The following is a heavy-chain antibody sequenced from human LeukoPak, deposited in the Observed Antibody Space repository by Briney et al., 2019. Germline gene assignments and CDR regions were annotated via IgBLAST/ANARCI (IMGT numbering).Heavy chain of an antibody. D-gene: IGHD1-26*01. CDR2: IIPILGIA. V-gene: IGHV1-69*04. J-gene: IGHJ5*02. CDR1: GGTFSSYA. Sequence: ASVKVSCKASGGTFSSYAISWVRQAPGQGLEWMGRIIPILGIANYAQKFQGRVTITADKSTSTAYMELSSLRSEDTAVYYCARDQTSEERWFDPWGQGTLVTVSS. CDR3: ARDQTSEERWFDP.